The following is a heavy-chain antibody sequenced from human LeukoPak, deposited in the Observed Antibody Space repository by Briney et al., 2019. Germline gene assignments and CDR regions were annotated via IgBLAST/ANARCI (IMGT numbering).Heavy chain of an antibody. CDR2: IWYDGSNK. D-gene: IGHD2-2*01. CDR3: ASHCSSTNCPDY. CDR1: GFTFSTYG. Sequence: GGSLRLSCAASGFTFSTYGMHWVRQAPGKGLEWVAVIWYDGSNKYYADSVKGRFTISRDNSKNTLYLQMNSLRAEDTAVCYCASHCSSTNCPDYWGQGTLVTVSS. V-gene: IGHV3-33*01. J-gene: IGHJ4*02.